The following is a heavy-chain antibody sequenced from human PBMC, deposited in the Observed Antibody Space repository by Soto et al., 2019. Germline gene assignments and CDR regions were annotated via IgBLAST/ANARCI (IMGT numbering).Heavy chain of an antibody. CDR1: GFIFSSDG. Sequence: GGSLRLSCAASGFIFSSDGMNWVRQAPGKGLEWISYIDSGSGRIYYVDSVKGRFTISRDNAKNSLYLQMNSLRAEDTAVYYCARDVGGLPSIQLWLRGIDYWGQGTLVTVSS. CDR2: IDSGSGRI. V-gene: IGHV3-48*01. CDR3: ARDVGGLPSIQLWLRGIDY. D-gene: IGHD5-18*01. J-gene: IGHJ4*02.